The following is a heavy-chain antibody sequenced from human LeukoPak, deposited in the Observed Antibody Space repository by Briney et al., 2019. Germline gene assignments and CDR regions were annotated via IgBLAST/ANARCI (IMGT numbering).Heavy chain of an antibody. V-gene: IGHV4-34*01. CDR2: INHSGST. J-gene: IGHJ6*02. Sequence: SETLSLTCAVYGGSFSGYYWSWIRQPPGKGLEWIGEINHSGSTYYNPSLKSRVTISVDTSKNQFSLKLSSVTAADTAVYYCARGAPPGYCSGGSCYYGMDVWGQGTTVTVSS. D-gene: IGHD2-15*01. CDR1: GGSFSGYY. CDR3: ARGAPPGYCSGGSCYYGMDV.